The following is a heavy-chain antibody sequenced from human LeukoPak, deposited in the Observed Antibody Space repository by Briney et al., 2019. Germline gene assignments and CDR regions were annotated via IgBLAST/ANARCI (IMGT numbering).Heavy chain of an antibody. D-gene: IGHD6-13*01. V-gene: IGHV4-59*08. J-gene: IGHJ3*02. CDR1: GGSISSYY. CDR3: ARHTSSSWHHDAFDI. CDR2: IYYSGST. Sequence: PSETLSLTCTVSGGSISSYYWSWIRQPPGKGLEWIGYIYYSGSTNYNPSLKSRGTIPVDTSKNPFSLKLSSVTAADTAVYYCARHTSSSWHHDAFDIWGQGTMVTVSS.